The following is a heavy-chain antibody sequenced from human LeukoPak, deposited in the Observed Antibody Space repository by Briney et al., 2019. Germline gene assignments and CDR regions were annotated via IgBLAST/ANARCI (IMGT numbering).Heavy chain of an antibody. V-gene: IGHV1-18*01. D-gene: IGHD6-19*01. J-gene: IGHJ3*02. CDR3: ARDGYSSGWPRDAFDI. CDR1: GYTFTSYG. CDR2: ISAYNGNT. Sequence: ASVKVSCKASGYTFTSYGITWVRQAPGQGLEWMGWISAYNGNTNYAHKLQGRVTMTTDTSTSTAYMELRSLRSDDTAVYYCARDGYSSGWPRDAFDIWGQGTMVTVSS.